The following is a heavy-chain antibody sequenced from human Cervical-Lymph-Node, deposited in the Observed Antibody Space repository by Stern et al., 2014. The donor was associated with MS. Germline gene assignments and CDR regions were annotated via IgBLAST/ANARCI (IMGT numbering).Heavy chain of an antibody. CDR3: ARSTIEIAAAGHFDY. CDR1: GYTFTGYF. Sequence: QLVQSGAEVKKPGASVKVSCKASGYTFTGYFMHWVRQAPGQGLEWMGRINPTSGDTNYSQKFQGRVTMTRDTSINTAYMEMSRLRSDDTAVYYCARSTIEIAAAGHFDYWGQGTLVPVSS. D-gene: IGHD6-13*01. CDR2: INPTSGDT. V-gene: IGHV1-2*06. J-gene: IGHJ4*02.